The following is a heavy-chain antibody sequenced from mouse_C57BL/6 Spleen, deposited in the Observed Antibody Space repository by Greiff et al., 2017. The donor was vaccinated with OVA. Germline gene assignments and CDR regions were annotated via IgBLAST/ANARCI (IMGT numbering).Heavy chain of an antibody. CDR3: ARGGPDDAMDY. CDR1: GFSLTSYA. CDR2: IWTGGGT. Sequence: VKLMESGPGLVAPSQSLSITCTVSGFSLTSYAISWVRQPPGKGLEWLGVIWTGGGTTYNSALKSRLSIFKDNSKSQVFLKMNRLQTDDTARYYCARGGPDDAMDYWGQGTSVTVSS. V-gene: IGHV2-9-1*01. J-gene: IGHJ4*01.